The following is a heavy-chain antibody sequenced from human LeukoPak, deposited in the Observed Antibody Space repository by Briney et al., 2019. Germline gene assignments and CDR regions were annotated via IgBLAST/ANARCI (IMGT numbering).Heavy chain of an antibody. D-gene: IGHD3-16*01. CDR3: ARESPSDLGGSNDFDS. CDR2: IYHGGRA. V-gene: IGHV4-38-2*02. CDR1: GFSISRGYY. J-gene: IGHJ4*02. Sequence: SETLSLTCTVSGFSISRGYYWGWIRQPPGKGLEWIGSIYHGGRAYYDPSLKSRVTISVDTSKNQFSLKLSSVTAADTAVYYCARESPSDLGGSNDFDSWGQGTVVTVSS.